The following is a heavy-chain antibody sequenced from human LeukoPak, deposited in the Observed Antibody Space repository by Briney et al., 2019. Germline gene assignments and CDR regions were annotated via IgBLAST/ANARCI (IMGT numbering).Heavy chain of an antibody. J-gene: IGHJ4*02. Sequence: PGGSLRLSCAASGFTFSSYSMNWVRQAPRKGLEWVSSISSSSSNIYYADSVKGRFTISRDNAKNSLYLQMNSLRVEDTAVYYCARCTTGRTFGSLREIKRSREIDYWGQGTLVSVSS. CDR1: GFTFSSYS. D-gene: IGHD1-1*01. V-gene: IGHV3-21*01. CDR3: ARCTTGRTFGSLREIKRSREIDY. CDR2: ISSSSSNI.